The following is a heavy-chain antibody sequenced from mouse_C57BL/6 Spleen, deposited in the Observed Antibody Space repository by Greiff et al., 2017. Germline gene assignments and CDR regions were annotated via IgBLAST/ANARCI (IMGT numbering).Heavy chain of an antibody. CDR1: GYTFTDYY. V-gene: IGHV1-26*01. CDR2: INPNNGGT. D-gene: IGHD1-1*01. J-gene: IGHJ1*03. CDR3: ARCYYGSRWYFDV. Sequence: VQLQQSGPELVKPGASVKISCKASGYTFTDYYMNWVKQSHGKSLEWIGDINPNNGGTSYNQKFKGKATLTVDKSSSTAYMELRSLTSEDSAVYYCARCYYGSRWYFDVWGTGTTVTVSS.